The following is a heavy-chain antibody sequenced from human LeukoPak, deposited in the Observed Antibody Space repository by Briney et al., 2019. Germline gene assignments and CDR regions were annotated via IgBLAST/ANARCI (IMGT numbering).Heavy chain of an antibody. J-gene: IGHJ6*04. V-gene: IGHV3-7*01. D-gene: IGHD3-10*02. CDR1: GFTFRKHW. Sequence: GGSLRLSCAATGFTFRKHWMSWVRQAIGKGLECVAKIKEDGSEKHYVDSVKGRFTISRDNAKNSLYLQMNSLRAEDTAVYYCAELGITMIGGVWGKGTTVTISS. CDR3: AELGITMIGGV. CDR2: IKEDGSEK.